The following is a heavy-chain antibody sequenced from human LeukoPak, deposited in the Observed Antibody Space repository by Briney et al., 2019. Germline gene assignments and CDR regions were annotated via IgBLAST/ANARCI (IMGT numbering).Heavy chain of an antibody. CDR2: INPNSGGT. Sequence: GASVKVSCKASGYTFTGYYMHWVRQAPGQGLEWMGWINPNSGGTNYAQKFQGRVTMTRDTSISTAYMELSRLRSDDTAVYYCARDRGTYCNSTSCYSKNWFDPWGQGTLVTVSS. V-gene: IGHV1-2*02. CDR1: GYTFTGYY. J-gene: IGHJ5*02. CDR3: ARDRGTYCNSTSCYSKNWFDP. D-gene: IGHD2-2*01.